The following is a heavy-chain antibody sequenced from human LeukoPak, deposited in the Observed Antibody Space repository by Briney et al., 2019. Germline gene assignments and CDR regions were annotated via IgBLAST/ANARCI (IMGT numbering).Heavy chain of an antibody. Sequence: SETLSLTCTVSGGSISSYYRSWIRQPAGKGLEWIGRIYTSGSTNYNPSLKSRVTMSVDTSKNQFSLKLSSVTAADTAVYYCARDGYSGYDWPQYFDYWGQGTLVTVSS. CDR3: ARDGYSGYDWPQYFDY. CDR2: IYTSGST. V-gene: IGHV4-4*07. J-gene: IGHJ4*02. CDR1: GGSISSYY. D-gene: IGHD5-12*01.